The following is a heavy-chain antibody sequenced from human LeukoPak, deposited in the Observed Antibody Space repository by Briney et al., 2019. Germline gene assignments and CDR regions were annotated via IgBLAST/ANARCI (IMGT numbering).Heavy chain of an antibody. CDR2: IYTSGST. CDR3: ARRRVITMVRGGRGYYYYYMDV. D-gene: IGHD3-10*01. CDR1: GGSISSYY. V-gene: IGHV4-4*09. Sequence: SETLSLTCTVSGGSISSYYWSWIRQPPGKELEWIGYIYTSGSTNYNPSLKSRVTISVDTSKNQFSLKLSSVTAADTAVYYCARRRVITMVRGGRGYYYYYMDVWGKGTTVTVSS. J-gene: IGHJ6*03.